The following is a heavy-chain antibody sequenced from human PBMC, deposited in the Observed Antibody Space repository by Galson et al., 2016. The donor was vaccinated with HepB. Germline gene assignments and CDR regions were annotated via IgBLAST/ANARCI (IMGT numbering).Heavy chain of an antibody. D-gene: IGHD3-22*01. J-gene: IGHJ3*02. CDR3: ARDRGSGYLDAFDI. V-gene: IGHV3-21*01. CDR1: GFTFRSYI. Sequence: SLRLSCAVSGFTFRSYIMNWVRQAPGKGLEWVASISSGSAYKYYAESMKGRFTTSRDNAKQSLYLQMSSLRAEDTAVYYCARDRGSGYLDAFDIWGQGTMVTVSS. CDR2: ISSGSAYK.